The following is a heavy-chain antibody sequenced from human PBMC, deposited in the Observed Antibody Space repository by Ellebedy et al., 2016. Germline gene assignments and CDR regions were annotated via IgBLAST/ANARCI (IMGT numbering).Heavy chain of an antibody. CDR3: ARDCAGCCVGCFVPGYYYYMDV. CDR1: GFTFSNYA. V-gene: IGHV3-30-3*01. J-gene: IGHJ6*03. CDR2: ISYRGTNK. Sequence: GESLKISXAASGFTFSNYAMHWVRQAPGKGLEWVAVISYRGTNKYYADSVKGRFTISRDNSKNTLYLQMNSLRAEDTAVYYCARDCAGCCVGCFVPGYYYYMDVWGKGTTVTVSS. D-gene: IGHD2-15*01.